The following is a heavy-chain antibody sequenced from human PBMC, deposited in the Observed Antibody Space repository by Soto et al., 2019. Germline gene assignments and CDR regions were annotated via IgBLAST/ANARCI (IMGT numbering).Heavy chain of an antibody. CDR2: IRSSGNMI. Sequence: QVQLVESGGGLVKPGGSLRLSCVGSGFTFSDYYLTWIRQAPGKGLEWVSYIRSSGNMIYYADSVKGRFTMSRDNANNSLYLQMNSLRADDTAGYYCARVVGKHCTFSDCGLDYWGQGTLVTVSS. V-gene: IGHV3-11*01. J-gene: IGHJ4*02. CDR1: GFTFSDYY. D-gene: IGHD2-8*01. CDR3: ARVVGKHCTFSDCGLDY.